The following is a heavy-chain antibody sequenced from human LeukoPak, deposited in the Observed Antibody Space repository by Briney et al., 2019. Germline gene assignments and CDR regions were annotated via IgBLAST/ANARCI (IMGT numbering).Heavy chain of an antibody. J-gene: IGHJ1*01. Sequence: GGSLRLSCAASGFTFSSYSMNWVRQAPGKGLEWVAVISYDGSNKYYADSVKGRFTISRDNSKNTLYLQMNSLRAEDTAVYYCAREGIAAAGTGVYFQHWGQGTLVTVSS. CDR2: ISYDGSNK. V-gene: IGHV3-30*03. CDR1: GFTFSSYS. D-gene: IGHD6-13*01. CDR3: AREGIAAAGTGVYFQH.